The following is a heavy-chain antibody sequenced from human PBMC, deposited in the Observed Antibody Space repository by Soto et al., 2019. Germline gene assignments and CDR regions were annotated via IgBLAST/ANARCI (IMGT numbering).Heavy chain of an antibody. CDR3: ARGRGFWRGYYTGAFDM. V-gene: IGHV3-48*03. D-gene: IGHD3-3*01. Sequence: PGGSLRLTCAASGFTFSNSEMNWVRQAPGKGLEWVSYISSSSGSTTRYADTVKGRLTISRDNAKNSLYLQMNSLRPEDTAVYYCARGRGFWRGYYTGAFDMWGQGTKVTVSS. J-gene: IGHJ3*02. CDR2: ISSSSGSTT. CDR1: GFTFSNSE.